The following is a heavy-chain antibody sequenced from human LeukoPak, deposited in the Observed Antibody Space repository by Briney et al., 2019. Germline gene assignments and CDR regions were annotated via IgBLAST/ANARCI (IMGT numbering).Heavy chain of an antibody. D-gene: IGHD3-16*02. V-gene: IGHV3-23*01. J-gene: IGHJ4*02. CDR1: GFTFSSSA. CDR3: AKTIVIPIALGVFDY. CDR2: ISDNGGST. Sequence: GGSLRLSCAASGFTFSSSAMSWVRQAPGKGLEWVSTISDNGGSTYYADSVKGRFTISRDNSKNTLYLQMNSLRAEDTAIYYCAKTIVIPIALGVFDYWGQGTMVTVSS.